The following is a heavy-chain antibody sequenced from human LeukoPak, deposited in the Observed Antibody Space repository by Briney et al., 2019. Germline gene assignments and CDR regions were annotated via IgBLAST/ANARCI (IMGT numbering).Heavy chain of an antibody. CDR3: ARYLFPVVTFDY. CDR2: MNHSGST. Sequence: PSETLSLTCAVYGASFSCYYWSWLRQPPGKGLEWIGEMNHSGSTNYKPSLKSRDTISVEPSKNQFSLKLSSVSPAHTAVFFCARYLFPVVTFDYWGQGTLVTVSS. D-gene: IGHD4-23*01. CDR1: GASFSCYY. J-gene: IGHJ4*02. V-gene: IGHV4-34*01.